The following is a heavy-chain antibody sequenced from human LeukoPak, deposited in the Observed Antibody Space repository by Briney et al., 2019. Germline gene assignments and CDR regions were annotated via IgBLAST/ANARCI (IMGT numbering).Heavy chain of an antibody. Sequence: PSETLSLTCTVSGGSISSSYWSWIRQPPGKGLEWIGYIYYSGSTSYNPSLKSRVTISVDTSKTQFSLKLTSVTAADTAVYYCATRPARGSGPYYPYFDYWGQGTLVTVSS. CDR3: ATRPARGSGPYYPYFDY. J-gene: IGHJ4*02. CDR2: IYYSGST. CDR1: GGSISSSY. V-gene: IGHV4-59*12. D-gene: IGHD3-22*01.